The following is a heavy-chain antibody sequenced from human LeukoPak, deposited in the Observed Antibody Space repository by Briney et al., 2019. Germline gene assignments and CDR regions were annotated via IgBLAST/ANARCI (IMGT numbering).Heavy chain of an antibody. CDR2: VSPNTGNT. V-gene: IGHV1-18*01. CDR1: GYTSPDYG. D-gene: IGHD5-24*01. CDR3: ARGRRTTISKY. J-gene: IGHJ4*02. Sequence: ASVKVSCKASGYTSPDYGVSWVRQAPGQGLEWMGWVSPNTGNTNYAQRFHDRVTMTTDTSTTTAYMELKSLTSDDTAVYYCARGRRTTISKYWGQGTRVTVSS.